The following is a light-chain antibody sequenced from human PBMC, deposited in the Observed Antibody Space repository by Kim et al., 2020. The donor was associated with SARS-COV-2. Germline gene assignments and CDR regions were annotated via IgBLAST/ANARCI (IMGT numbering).Light chain of an antibody. Sequence: SVSLGEAVTLCCRASQSVASYVAWYQHKPGQGPRLLIYGTYTRATGIPVRFIGSGSETAFTLTITSLQTEDVAVYYCQQYNHWISFGQGTLLEIK. CDR1: QSVASY. CDR3: QQYNHWIS. CDR2: GTY. J-gene: IGKJ5*01. V-gene: IGKV3-15*01.